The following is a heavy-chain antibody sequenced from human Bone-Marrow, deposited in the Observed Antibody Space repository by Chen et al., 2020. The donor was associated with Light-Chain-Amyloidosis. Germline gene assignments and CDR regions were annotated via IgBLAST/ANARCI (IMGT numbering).Heavy chain of an antibody. Sequence: QVQLMQSGAEVKKPGASVKVSCRASGYRFTNYGLNWLRQAPRQGLEWMGWISAYNGNTQYAQKCQGRVTLTTDTATSTVYMGLRSLTTDDTAVYYCARRHFYGSSAYFDHWGQGTQVTVPS. CDR3: ARRHFYGSSAYFDH. V-gene: IGHV1-18*04. J-gene: IGHJ4*02. CDR2: ISAYNGNT. D-gene: IGHD3-10*01. CDR1: GYRFTNYG.